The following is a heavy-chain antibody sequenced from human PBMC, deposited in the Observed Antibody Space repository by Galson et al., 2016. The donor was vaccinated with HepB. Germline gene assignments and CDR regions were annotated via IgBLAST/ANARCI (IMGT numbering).Heavy chain of an antibody. CDR1: GFPFSSYW. D-gene: IGHD2-15*01. Sequence: SLRLSCAASGFPFSSYWMYWVRQSPEKGLVWVSRINSAGSDTSYAGSVRGRFSTSRDNARNTLYLQMNGLRVEDTAIYNCARPILTHGPNALDVWGQGTPVTVSS. CDR3: ARPILTHGPNALDV. J-gene: IGHJ6*02. V-gene: IGHV3-74*01. CDR2: INSAGSDT.